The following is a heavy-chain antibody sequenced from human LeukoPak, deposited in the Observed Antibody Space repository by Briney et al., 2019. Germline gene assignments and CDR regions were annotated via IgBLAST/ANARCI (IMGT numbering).Heavy chain of an antibody. V-gene: IGHV3-23*01. J-gene: IGHJ4*02. D-gene: IGHD5-12*01. CDR2: ISESGDST. CDR1: GFTFSSCA. Sequence: GSLRLSCAVSGFTFSSCAMSWVRHAPGKGLEWVSTISESGDSTYYTHSVKGRFTISRDNSKDTLYLQMNSLRVEDAAVYYCAKGRASATSSFDYWGQGTLVTVSS. CDR3: AKGRASATSSFDY.